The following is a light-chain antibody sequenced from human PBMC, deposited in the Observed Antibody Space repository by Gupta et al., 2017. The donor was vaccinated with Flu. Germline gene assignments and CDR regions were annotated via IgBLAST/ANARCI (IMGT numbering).Light chain of an antibody. CDR2: DAS. Sequence: EIVLTQSLATLSWSPGERATLSCRASQSVSSYLAWYQQKPGQPPRLLIYDASNRATRIPAKCSGSGCGTAVTPTISSLEPEDFAVYYCQQRSNWPPWTFGQGTKVEIK. CDR1: QSVSSY. J-gene: IGKJ1*01. V-gene: IGKV3-11*01. CDR3: QQRSNWPPWT.